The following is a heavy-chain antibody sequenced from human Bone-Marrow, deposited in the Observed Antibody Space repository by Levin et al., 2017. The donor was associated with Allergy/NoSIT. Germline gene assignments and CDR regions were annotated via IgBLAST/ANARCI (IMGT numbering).Heavy chain of an antibody. CDR2: INPSGGST. J-gene: IGHJ6*02. CDR1: GYTFTSYY. Sequence: ASVKVSCKASGYTFTSYYMHWVRQAPGQGLEWMGIINPSGGSTSYAQKFQGRVTMTRDTSTSTVYMELSSLRSEDTAVYYCARERVKSAYYYGMDVWGQGTTVTVSS. D-gene: IGHD3-10*01. CDR3: ARERVKSAYYYGMDV. V-gene: IGHV1-46*01.